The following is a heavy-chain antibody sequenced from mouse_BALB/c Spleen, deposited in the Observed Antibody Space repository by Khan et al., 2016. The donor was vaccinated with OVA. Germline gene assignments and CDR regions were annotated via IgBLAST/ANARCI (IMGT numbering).Heavy chain of an antibody. CDR2: IYPGSGSP. D-gene: IGHD1-1*01. CDR3: ARSGYGSLGY. V-gene: IGHV1-77*01. J-gene: IGHJ2*01. Sequence: QVQLKQSGPVLVKPGASVKMSCKASGYTFTDYLINWVRQRTGQGLDWLGQIYPGSGSPYFNEKFKGRAPLTADKSSNTAYMQRRSLTTEDSEGNCCARSGYGSLGYWGQGTTLTVSS. CDR1: GYTFTDYL.